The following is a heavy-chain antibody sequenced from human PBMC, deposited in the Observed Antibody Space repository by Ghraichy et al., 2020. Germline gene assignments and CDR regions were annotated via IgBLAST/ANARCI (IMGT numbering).Heavy chain of an antibody. CDR1: GYTFTSYA. J-gene: IGHJ4*02. CDR2: INAGNGNT. Sequence: ASVKVSCKASGYTFTSYAMHWVRQAPGQRLAWMGWINAGNGNTKYSQKFQGRVTITRDTSASTAYMELGSLRSEDTAVYYCARVRWFGGPLYYFDYWGQGTLVTGSA. CDR3: ARVRWFGGPLYYFDY. D-gene: IGHD3-10*01. V-gene: IGHV1-3*01.